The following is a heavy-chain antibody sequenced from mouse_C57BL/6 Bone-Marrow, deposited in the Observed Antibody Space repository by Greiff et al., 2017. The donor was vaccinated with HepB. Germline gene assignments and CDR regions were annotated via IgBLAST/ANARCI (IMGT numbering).Heavy chain of an antibody. CDR2: IWRGGST. V-gene: IGHV2-5*01. J-gene: IGHJ4*01. D-gene: IGHD1-1*01. CDR3: AKERGNYYGSSYAMDY. Sequence: VQLQESGPGLVQPSQRLSITCTVSGFSLTSYGVHWVRQSPGKGLEWLGVIWRGGSTDYNAAFMSRLSITKDNSKSQVFFKMNSLQADDTAIYYCAKERGNYYGSSYAMDYWGQGTSVTVSS. CDR1: GFSLTSYG.